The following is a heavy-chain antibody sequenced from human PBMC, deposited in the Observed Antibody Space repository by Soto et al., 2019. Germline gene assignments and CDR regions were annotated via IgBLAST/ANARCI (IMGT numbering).Heavy chain of an antibody. D-gene: IGHD3-16*01. Sequence: GASVKVSCKAYGYTFSDFDINWLRQASGQGPEWMGWMNAKSGDTFFAQRFQGKFNMTWDTSLSTAYMEVGSLTSDDTAMYYCARGNPFNYAGFDVWGQGTTVTVSS. J-gene: IGHJ6*02. CDR2: MNAKSGDT. CDR3: ARGNPFNYAGFDV. CDR1: GYTFSDFD. V-gene: IGHV1-8*01.